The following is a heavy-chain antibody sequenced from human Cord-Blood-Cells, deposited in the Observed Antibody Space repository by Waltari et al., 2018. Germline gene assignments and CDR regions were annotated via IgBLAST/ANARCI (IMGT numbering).Heavy chain of an antibody. CDR1: GYTFTRYA. J-gene: IGHJ4*02. V-gene: IGHV1-8*01. D-gene: IGHD6-13*01. Sequence: QVQLVQSGAEVKKPGASVEVSCTASGYTFTRYAINWVRQVTGQGLEWMGWMNPNSGNTGYAQKFQGRVTMTRNTSISTAYMELSSLRSEDTAVYYCARGARGGAAAGTDYWGQGTLVTVSS. CDR2: MNPNSGNT. CDR3: ARGARGGAAAGTDY.